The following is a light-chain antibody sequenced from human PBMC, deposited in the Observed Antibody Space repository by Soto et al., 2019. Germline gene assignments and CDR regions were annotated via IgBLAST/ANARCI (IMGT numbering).Light chain of an antibody. CDR3: QHSNSSPWT. Sequence: DIQMTQSPSTLSASVGDRVTITCRASQSISSWLAWYQQKPGKAPKLLIYKASSLESGVPSRFSGSGSGTEFTLTISSLQPDDVATYYCQHSNSSPWTFGQGTKVEIK. J-gene: IGKJ1*01. CDR1: QSISSW. CDR2: KAS. V-gene: IGKV1-5*03.